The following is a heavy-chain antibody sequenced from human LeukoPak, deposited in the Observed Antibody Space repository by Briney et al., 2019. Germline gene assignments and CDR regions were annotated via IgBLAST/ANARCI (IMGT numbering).Heavy chain of an antibody. CDR2: IYYSGST. CDR3: AXXXSSSWYYFDY. D-gene: IGHD6-13*01. J-gene: IGHJ4*02. Sequence: PSETLSLTCTVSGGSISSYYWSWIRQPPGKGLEWIGYIYYSGSTNYNPSLKSRVTISVDTSKNQFSLKLSSVTAADTAVYYCAXXXSSSWYYFDYWGQGTPVTVSS. V-gene: IGHV4-59*01. CDR1: GGSISSYY.